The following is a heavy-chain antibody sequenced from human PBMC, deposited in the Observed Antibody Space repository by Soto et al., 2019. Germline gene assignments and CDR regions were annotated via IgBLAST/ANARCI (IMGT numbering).Heavy chain of an antibody. D-gene: IGHD3-3*01. CDR3: ARDGRFLEXXXPNGLPDX. CDR2: INAGNGNT. J-gene: IGHJ4*02. Sequence: ASVKVSCKASGYTFTSYAMHWVRQAPGQRLEWMGWINAGNGNTKFSHKFQGRVTITRDTSASTAYMELHSLRSEDTAVYYCARDGRFLEXXXPNGLPDXXXXGTLVTVSS. V-gene: IGHV1-3*01. CDR1: GYTFTSYA.